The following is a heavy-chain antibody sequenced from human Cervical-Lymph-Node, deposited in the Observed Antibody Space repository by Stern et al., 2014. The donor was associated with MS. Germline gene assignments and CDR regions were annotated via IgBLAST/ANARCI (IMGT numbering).Heavy chain of an antibody. V-gene: IGHV2-26*01. CDR3: ARTLLLLCGDFSSRWFDP. Sequence: QVTLKESGPVLVKSTATLTLTCTVSGFSLRKAGMGVSWIRQPPGKDLEXLANIFPNDEKSYRTSLKSRLAISKDTSKSQVVLTMTNMDPLDAATYYCARTLLLLCGDFSSRWFDPWGQGTLVTVSS. J-gene: IGHJ5*02. CDR1: GFSLRKAGMG. D-gene: IGHD2-21*01. CDR2: IFPNDEK.